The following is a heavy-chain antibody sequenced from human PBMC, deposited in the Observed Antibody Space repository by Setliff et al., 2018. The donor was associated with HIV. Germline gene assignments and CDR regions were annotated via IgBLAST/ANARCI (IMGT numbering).Heavy chain of an antibody. CDR1: GFTFSNYV. D-gene: IGHD3-22*01. CDR2: ISGSGVNS. J-gene: IGHJ5*02. CDR3: GKDSSGWSDG. V-gene: IGHV3-23*01. Sequence: LSCAASGFTFSNYVINWVRQAPGKGLEWISGISGSGVNSYYADSGKGRFTISRDNSKNTLLLQVKSLTAEDTAIYYCGKDSSGWSDGWGQGTLVTVSS.